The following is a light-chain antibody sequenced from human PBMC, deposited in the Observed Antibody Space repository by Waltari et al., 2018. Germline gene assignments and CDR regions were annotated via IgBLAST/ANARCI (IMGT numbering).Light chain of an antibody. V-gene: IGKV1-9*01. J-gene: IGKJ1*01. CDR2: EAS. CDR1: QGISTY. CDR3: QQFHDYPWT. Sequence: IQLTQSPSSLSASVGDTVTITCRASQGISTYLAWLQQKPGRAPKVLIFEASTLQSGVPSRFSGSGSGRDFTLTISSLQPEDVATYYCQQFHDYPWTFGQGTKVEIK.